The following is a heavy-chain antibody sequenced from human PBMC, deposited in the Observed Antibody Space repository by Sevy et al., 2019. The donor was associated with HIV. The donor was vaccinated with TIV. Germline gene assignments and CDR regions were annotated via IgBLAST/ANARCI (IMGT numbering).Heavy chain of an antibody. J-gene: IGHJ4*02. D-gene: IGHD4-17*01. V-gene: IGHV1-24*01. CDR2: FDPEDGET. CDR3: ATRDSYGDPDFDY. CDR1: GYTLTELS. Sequence: ASVKVSCKVSGYTLTELSMHWVRQAPGKGLEWMGGFDPEDGETIYAQKFQGRVTMTEDTSTDPAYMELSSLRSEDTAVYYCATRDSYGDPDFDYWGQGTLVTVSS.